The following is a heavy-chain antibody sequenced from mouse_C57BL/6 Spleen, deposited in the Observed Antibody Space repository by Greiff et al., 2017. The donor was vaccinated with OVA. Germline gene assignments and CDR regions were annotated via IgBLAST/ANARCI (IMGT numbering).Heavy chain of an antibody. Sequence: VQLQESDAELVKPGASVKISCKVSGYTFTDHTIHWMKQRPEQGLEWIGYIYPRDGSTKYNEKFKGKATLTADTSSSTAYMQLNSLTSEDSAVYFYAREELGGSSLYFGYWGQGTTLTVSS. CDR1: GYTFTDHT. D-gene: IGHD1-1*01. CDR3: AREELGGSSLYFGY. J-gene: IGHJ2*01. CDR2: IYPRDGST. V-gene: IGHV1-78*01.